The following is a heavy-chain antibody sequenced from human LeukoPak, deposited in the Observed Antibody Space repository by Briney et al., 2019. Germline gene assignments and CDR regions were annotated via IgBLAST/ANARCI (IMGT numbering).Heavy chain of an antibody. CDR1: GYTFTSYD. CDR3: ARGPYTYGGNSDYFDY. Sequence: ASVKVSCKASGYTFTSYDINWVRQATGQGLEWMGWMNPNSGNTGYAQEFQGRVTMTRNTFISTAYMELSSLRSEDTAVYYCARGPYTYGGNSDYFDYWGQGTLVTVSS. CDR2: MNPNSGNT. V-gene: IGHV1-8*01. D-gene: IGHD4-23*01. J-gene: IGHJ4*02.